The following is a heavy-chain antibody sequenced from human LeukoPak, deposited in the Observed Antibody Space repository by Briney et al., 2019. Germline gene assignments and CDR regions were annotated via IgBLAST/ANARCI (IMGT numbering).Heavy chain of an antibody. CDR3: ARLSPVVVVAALRVYYGMDV. J-gene: IGHJ6*02. CDR2: INHSGST. CDR1: GGSSSGYY. Sequence: PSETLSLTCAVYGGSSSGYYWSWIRQPPGKGLEWIGEINHSGSTNYNPSLKSRVTISVDTSKNQFSLKLSSVTAADTAVYYCARLSPVVVVAALRVYYGMDVWGQGTTVNVSS. D-gene: IGHD2-15*01. V-gene: IGHV4-34*01.